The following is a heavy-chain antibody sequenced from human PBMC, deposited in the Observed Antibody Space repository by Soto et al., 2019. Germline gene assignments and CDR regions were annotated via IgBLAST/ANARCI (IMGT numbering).Heavy chain of an antibody. CDR2: ISGSGGST. CDR3: AKDQSEVVSAAMGGRYGMDG. J-gene: IGHJ6*02. CDR1: GFTFSSYA. Sequence: PGGSLRLSCAASGFTFSSYAMSWVRRAPGKGLEWVSAISGSGGSTYYADSVKGRFTISRDNSKNTLYLQMNSLRAEDTAVYYCAKDQSEVVSAAMGGRYGMDGWGQGTKVTVSS. V-gene: IGHV3-23*01. D-gene: IGHD2-2*01.